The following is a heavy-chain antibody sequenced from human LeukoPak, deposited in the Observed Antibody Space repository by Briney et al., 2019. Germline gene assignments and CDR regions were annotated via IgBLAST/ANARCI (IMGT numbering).Heavy chain of an antibody. CDR1: GGTFSSYA. CDR2: IIPIFGTA. D-gene: IGHD2-2*01. J-gene: IGHJ5*02. CDR3: ARAAAIGSWFDP. Sequence: ASVKVSCKASGGTFSSYAISWVRQAPGQELEWMGGIIPIFGTANYAQKFQGRVTITADESTSTAYMELSSLRSEDTAVYYCARAAAIGSWFDPWGQGTLVTVSS. V-gene: IGHV1-69*13.